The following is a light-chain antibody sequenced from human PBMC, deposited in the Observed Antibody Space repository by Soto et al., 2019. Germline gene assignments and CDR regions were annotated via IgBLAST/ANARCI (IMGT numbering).Light chain of an antibody. CDR3: QQRSNWRYT. Sequence: EIVLTQSPATLSLSPGERATLSCRASQSVSSYLAWYQQKPGQAPRLLIYDASNRATGIPARFSGSGSGTDFPLPISSLEPEDFAVDYGQQRSNWRYTFGQGTKLEIK. V-gene: IGKV3-11*01. J-gene: IGKJ2*01. CDR2: DAS. CDR1: QSVSSY.